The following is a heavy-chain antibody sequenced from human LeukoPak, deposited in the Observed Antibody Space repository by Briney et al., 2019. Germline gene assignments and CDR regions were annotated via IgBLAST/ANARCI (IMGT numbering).Heavy chain of an antibody. V-gene: IGHV3-23*01. D-gene: IGHD5-24*01. Sequence: GGSLRLSCAASGFTFSNYVRSWVRQAPGKGLEWVASISGSGGSTFSADSVKGRFTISRDNSKNTVYLQMSSLRAEDTALYYCAKRTGDGYFYPMDVWGQGTTVTVSS. CDR3: AKRTGDGYFYPMDV. CDR1: GFTFSNYV. CDR2: ISGSGGST. J-gene: IGHJ6*02.